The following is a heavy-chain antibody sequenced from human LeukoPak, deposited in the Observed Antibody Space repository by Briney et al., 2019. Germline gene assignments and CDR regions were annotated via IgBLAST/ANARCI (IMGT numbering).Heavy chain of an antibody. V-gene: IGHV4-59*01. CDR3: AREGYDSSGYYSGFDY. CDR2: IYYSGSA. CDR1: GGSISSYY. J-gene: IGHJ4*02. D-gene: IGHD3-22*01. Sequence: SETLSLTCTVSGGSISSYYWSWIRQPPGKGLEWIGYIYYSGSANYNPSLKSRVTISVDTSKNQFSLKLSSVTAADTAVYYCAREGYDSSGYYSGFDYWGQGTLVTVSS.